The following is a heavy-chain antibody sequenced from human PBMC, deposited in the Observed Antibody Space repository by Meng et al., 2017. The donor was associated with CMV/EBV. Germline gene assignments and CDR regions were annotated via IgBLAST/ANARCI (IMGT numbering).Heavy chain of an antibody. CDR2: IIPIFGTA. Sequence: SVKVSCKASGGTFSSYAISWVRQAPGQGLEWMGGIIPIFGTANYAQKFQGRVTITTDESTSTAYMELSSLRSEDTAVYYCARDAGTFLAYRGYFDYWGQGTLVTVSS. CDR3: ARDAGTFLAYRGYFDY. J-gene: IGHJ4*02. D-gene: IGHD3-3*02. CDR1: GGTFSSYA. V-gene: IGHV1-69*05.